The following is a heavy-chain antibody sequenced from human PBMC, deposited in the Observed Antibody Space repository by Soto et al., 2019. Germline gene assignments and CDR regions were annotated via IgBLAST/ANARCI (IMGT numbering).Heavy chain of an antibody. V-gene: IGHV3-23*01. J-gene: IGHJ6*02. CDR2: ISGSGDTT. D-gene: IGHD2-15*01. CDR3: AKKGKTCSGGRCYSSDYYYVMDV. CDR1: GFTFSSYA. Sequence: EVPLLESGGGLVQPGGSLRLSCAASGFTFSSYAMTWVRQAPGKGLEWVSAISGSGDTTYYADSVKGRFTISRDNSKNPLFLQMDSLRAEDTAVDYCAKKGKTCSGGRCYSSDYYYVMDVWGQGTTVTVSS.